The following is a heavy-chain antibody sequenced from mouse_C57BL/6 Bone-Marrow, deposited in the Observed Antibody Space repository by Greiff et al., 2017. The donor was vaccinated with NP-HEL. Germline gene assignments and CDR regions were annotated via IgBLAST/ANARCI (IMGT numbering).Heavy chain of an antibody. CDR1: GYTFTSYW. Sequence: QVQLQQSGAELVKPGASVKLSCKASGYTFTSYWMHWVKQRPGQGLEWIGMIHPNSGSTNYNEKFKSKATLTVDKSSSTAYMQLSSLTSEDSAVYYCASYYGSSFCDWYFDVWGTGTTVTVSS. CDR3: ASYYGSSFCDWYFDV. V-gene: IGHV1-64*01. J-gene: IGHJ1*03. CDR2: IHPNSGST. D-gene: IGHD1-1*01.